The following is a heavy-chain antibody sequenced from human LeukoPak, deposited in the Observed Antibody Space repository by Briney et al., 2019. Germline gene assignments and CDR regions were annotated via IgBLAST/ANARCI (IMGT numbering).Heavy chain of an antibody. CDR2: ISATGGST. J-gene: IGHJ4*02. Sequence: GGSLRLSCAASGFTFRNYAMSWVRQAPGKGLEWVSTISATGGSTYYADSVRGRFTISRDNSKNTLYVQMNSLRAEDTAVYYCAKGWTSGFDYWGQGTLVTVSS. CDR3: AKGWTSGFDY. D-gene: IGHD2-15*01. CDR1: GFTFRNYA. V-gene: IGHV3-23*01.